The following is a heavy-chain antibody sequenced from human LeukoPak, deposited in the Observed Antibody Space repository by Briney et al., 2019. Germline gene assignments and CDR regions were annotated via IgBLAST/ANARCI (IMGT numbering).Heavy chain of an antibody. CDR1: GFTFSSYA. CDR2: ISYDGSNK. CDR3: ARSGGNWGLYYDSGGDFDY. J-gene: IGHJ4*02. D-gene: IGHD3-22*01. V-gene: IGHV3-30-3*01. Sequence: PGGSLRLSCAASGFTFSSYAMHWVRQAPGKGLEWVAVISYDGSNKYYADSVKGRFTISRDNSKNTLYLQMNSLRAEDTAVYYCARSGGNWGLYYDSGGDFDYWGQGTLVTVSS.